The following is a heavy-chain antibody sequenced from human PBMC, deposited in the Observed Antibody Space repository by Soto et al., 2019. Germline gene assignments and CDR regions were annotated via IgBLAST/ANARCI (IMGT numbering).Heavy chain of an antibody. D-gene: IGHD1-26*01. CDR3: AKNQGVELVPLATVDWFDP. V-gene: IGHV3-23*01. J-gene: IGHJ5*02. Sequence: GGSLRLSCAASGFIFDNFGMSWVRQAPGKGLEWISSISGSGFKKYYADSVKGRFTISRDNSKSTVYLELNNLSAEDTAVYHCAKNQGVELVPLATVDWFDPWGQGPVVTVSS. CDR2: ISGSGFKK. CDR1: GFIFDNFG.